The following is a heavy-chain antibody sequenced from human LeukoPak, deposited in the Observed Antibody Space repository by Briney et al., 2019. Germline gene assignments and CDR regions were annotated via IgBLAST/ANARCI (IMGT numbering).Heavy chain of an antibody. CDR1: GFTFSSYE. Sequence: GGSLRLSCAASGFTFSSYEMNWVRQAPGKGLEWVSYISSSGSTIYYADSVKGRFTISRDNAKNSLYLQMNSLRAEDTALYYCAREPNDYGDAFDYWGRGTLVTVSS. CDR2: ISSSGSTI. V-gene: IGHV3-48*03. CDR3: AREPNDYGDAFDY. D-gene: IGHD4-17*01. J-gene: IGHJ4*02.